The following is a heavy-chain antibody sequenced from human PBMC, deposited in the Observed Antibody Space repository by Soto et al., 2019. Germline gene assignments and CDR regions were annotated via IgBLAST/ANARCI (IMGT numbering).Heavy chain of an antibody. CDR1: GGSISSYY. Sequence: SGTLSLTCTVSGGSISSYYWSWIRQPPGKGLEWIGYIYYSGSTNYNPSLKSRVTISVDTSKNQFSLKLSSVTAADTAVYYCARAPYHIDAFDIWGQGTMVTVSS. J-gene: IGHJ3*02. V-gene: IGHV4-59*01. CDR3: ARAPYHIDAFDI. CDR2: IYYSGST.